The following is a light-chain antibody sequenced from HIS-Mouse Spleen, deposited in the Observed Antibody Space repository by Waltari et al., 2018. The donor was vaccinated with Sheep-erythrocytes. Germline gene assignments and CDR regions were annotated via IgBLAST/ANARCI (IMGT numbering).Light chain of an antibody. CDR1: SSDVGGYNY. V-gene: IGLV2-14*03. Sequence: QSALTQPASVSGSPGQSITISCTGTSSDVGGYNYVSWYQQHPGKAPKLMIYDVSNRPSGVSNRVSCSKSGNTASLTISGLQAEDEADYYCCSYAGSSTFHVVFGGGTKLTVL. J-gene: IGLJ2*01. CDR2: DVS. CDR3: CSYAGSSTFHVV.